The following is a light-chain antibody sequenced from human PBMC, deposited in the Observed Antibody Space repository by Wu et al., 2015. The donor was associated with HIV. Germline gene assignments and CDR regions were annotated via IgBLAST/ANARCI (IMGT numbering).Light chain of an antibody. J-gene: IGKJ1*01. CDR1: QGIRNS. Sequence: IQLTQSPSSLSASLGDRVTITCRASQGIRNSLAWYQQEPGKAPNLLIYAASTLQSGVPSRFSGSGSGTDFTLTISSLQPEDFATYYCQQVYTYPRTFGQGTKVEVK. V-gene: IGKV1-9*01. CDR2: AAS. CDR3: QQVYTYPRT.